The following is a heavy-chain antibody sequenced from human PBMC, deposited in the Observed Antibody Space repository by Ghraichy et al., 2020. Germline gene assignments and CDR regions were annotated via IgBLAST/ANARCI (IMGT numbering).Heavy chain of an antibody. CDR2: ISWDGGST. CDR1: GFTFDDYA. D-gene: IGHD4-23*01. CDR3: AKDMDYGGNSPFDY. V-gene: IGHV3-43D*04. J-gene: IGHJ4*02. Sequence: GESLNISCAASGFTFDDYAMHWVRQAPGKGLEWVSLISWDGGSTYYADSVKGRFTISRDNSKNSLYLQMNSLRAEDTALYYCAKDMDYGGNSPFDYWGQGTLVTVSS.